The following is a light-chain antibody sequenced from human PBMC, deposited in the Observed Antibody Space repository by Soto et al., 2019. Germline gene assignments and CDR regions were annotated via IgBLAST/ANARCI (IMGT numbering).Light chain of an antibody. CDR1: QSLLHSNGYNY. CDR2: LGS. CDR3: MQALQTPSA. J-gene: IGKJ4*01. V-gene: IGKV2-28*01. Sequence: DIVMTQSPLSLPVTPGEPASISCRSSQSLLHSNGYNYLDWYLQKPGPSPQLLIYLGSNRASGVPDRFSGSGSGKDFTMKISRVEAEDVGVYYCMQALQTPSAFGGGTKVEIK.